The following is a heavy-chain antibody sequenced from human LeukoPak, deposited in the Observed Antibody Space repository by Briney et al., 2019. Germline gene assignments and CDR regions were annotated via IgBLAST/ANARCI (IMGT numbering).Heavy chain of an antibody. J-gene: IGHJ4*02. CDR1: GYTFTGNY. V-gene: IGHV1-2*02. CDR2: INPDSGGT. Sequence: ASVKVSCKASGYTFTGNYMHWVRQAPGQGLEWMGWINPDSGGTNHAQKFQGGVTMTRDMSTSTVYMELSSLRSEDTAVYYCARSGYSYGYVNFDYWGQGTLVTVSS. CDR3: ARSGYSYGYVNFDY. D-gene: IGHD5-18*01.